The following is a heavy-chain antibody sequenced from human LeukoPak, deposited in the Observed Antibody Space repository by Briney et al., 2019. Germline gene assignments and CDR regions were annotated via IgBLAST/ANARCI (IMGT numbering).Heavy chain of an antibody. D-gene: IGHD1-26*01. J-gene: IGHJ4*02. CDR1: AFTFDDYA. CDR2: ISWSSGTL. Sequence: GGSLRLSCPAAAFTFDDYAIHWVRQAPGKGMEWVSGISWSSGTLGYADSVKGRFTISRDNAKNSLYLQMNSLRAEDTALYYCAKGRGGSYSGFDYWGQGTLVTVSS. CDR3: AKGRGGSYSGFDY. V-gene: IGHV3-9*01.